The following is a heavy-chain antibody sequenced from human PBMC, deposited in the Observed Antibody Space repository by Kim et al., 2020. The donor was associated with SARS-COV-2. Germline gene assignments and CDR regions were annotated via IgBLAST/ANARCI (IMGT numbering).Heavy chain of an antibody. CDR3: ARDPYCSGGSCYLDY. V-gene: IGHV1-18*01. J-gene: IGHJ4*02. Sequence: KLQGRVTMTTDTSTSTAYMELRSLRSDDTAVYYCARDPYCSGGSCYLDYWGQGTLVTVSS. D-gene: IGHD2-15*01.